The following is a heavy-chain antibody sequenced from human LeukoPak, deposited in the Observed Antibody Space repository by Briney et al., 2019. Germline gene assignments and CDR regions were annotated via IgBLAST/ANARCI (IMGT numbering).Heavy chain of an antibody. D-gene: IGHD5-24*01. CDR1: GFTFSNYY. Sequence: PGGSLRLSCAASGFTFSNYYMSWIRQAPGKGLEWVSYISSSGSTIYYADSVKGRFPISRDNSKNTLYLQMNSLRAEDTAVYYCAKDRYRDGYDDWGQGTLVTVSS. CDR2: ISSSGSTI. J-gene: IGHJ4*02. V-gene: IGHV3-11*01. CDR3: AKDRYRDGYDD.